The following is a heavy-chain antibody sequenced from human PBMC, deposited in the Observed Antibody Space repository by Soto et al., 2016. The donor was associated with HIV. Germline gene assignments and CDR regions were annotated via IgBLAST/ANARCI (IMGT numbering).Heavy chain of an antibody. CDR1: GGSFSEYY. V-gene: IGHV4-34*02. J-gene: IGHJ3*02. CDR2: INHSGST. Sequence: QVHLQQWGAGLLKPSETLSLTCAVYGGSFSEYYWSWIRQPPGKGLEWIGEINHSGSTNYNPSLKSRVTISIDTSKNQFSVKLSSVTAADTAVYYCAREFLKGYDDAFDIWGQGTMVTVSS. D-gene: IGHD5-12*01. CDR3: AREFLKGYDDAFDI.